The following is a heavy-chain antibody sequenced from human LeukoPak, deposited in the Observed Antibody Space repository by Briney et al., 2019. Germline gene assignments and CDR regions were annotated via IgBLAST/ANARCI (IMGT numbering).Heavy chain of an antibody. Sequence: SETLSLTCTVSGGSISSYYWSWIRQPAGKRLEWIGRIYTSGSTNYNPSLKSRVTMSVDTSKNQFSLKLSSVTAADTAVYYCAREGSMALMDYYYYMDVWGKGTTVTVSS. CDR3: AREGSMALMDYYYYMDV. CDR2: IYTSGST. V-gene: IGHV4-4*07. J-gene: IGHJ6*03. D-gene: IGHD2/OR15-2a*01. CDR1: GGSISSYY.